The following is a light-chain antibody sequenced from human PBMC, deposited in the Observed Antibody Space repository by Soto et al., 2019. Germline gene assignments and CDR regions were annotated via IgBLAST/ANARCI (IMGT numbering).Light chain of an antibody. V-gene: IGKV3-20*01. Sequence: EIVLTQSPGTLSLSPGERATLSCRTGQTLSSTYLAWYQQKPGQAPRLLIYGASSRATGIPDRFSGSGSGTDFTLTISRLEPEDSAVYYCQEYGTSRTFGQGTKVEIK. J-gene: IGKJ1*01. CDR2: GAS. CDR3: QEYGTSRT. CDR1: QTLSSTY.